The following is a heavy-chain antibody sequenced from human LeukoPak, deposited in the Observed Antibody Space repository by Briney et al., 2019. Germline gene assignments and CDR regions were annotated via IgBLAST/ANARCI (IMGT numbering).Heavy chain of an antibody. V-gene: IGHV4-4*07. CDR1: GVSISRYY. CDR3: ARDRYYYDSSGSNIFDY. CDR2: IHTSGST. D-gene: IGHD3-22*01. J-gene: IGHJ4*02. Sequence: SETLSPTCTVSGVSISRYYWSWIRQPPGKGLEWIGRIHTSGSTNYNTSLKSRLSMSVATSKNQFSLKLRSVTAADTAVYYCARDRYYYDSSGSNIFDYWGQGTLVTVSS.